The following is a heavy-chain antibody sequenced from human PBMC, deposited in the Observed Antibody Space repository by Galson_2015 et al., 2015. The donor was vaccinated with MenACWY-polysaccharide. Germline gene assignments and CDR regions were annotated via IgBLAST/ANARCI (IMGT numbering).Heavy chain of an antibody. J-gene: IGHJ4*02. CDR1: GFTFSSHW. D-gene: IGHD6-13*01. V-gene: IGHV3-74*01. CDR2: IRSDGTTT. Sequence: LRLSCAASGFTFSSHWMHWVRQAPGKGLVCVSHIRSDGTTTTYADSVKGRFTISRDNAKNTLYLQLNSLRAEDAAVYYCVRAETAAGFLFGSWGQGTLVTVSS. CDR3: VRAETAAGFLFGS.